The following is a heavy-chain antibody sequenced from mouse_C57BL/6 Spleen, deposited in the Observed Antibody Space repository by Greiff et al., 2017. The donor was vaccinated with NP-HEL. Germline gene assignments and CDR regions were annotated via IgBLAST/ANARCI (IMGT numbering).Heavy chain of an antibody. J-gene: IGHJ2*01. D-gene: IGHD2-4*01. CDR1: GYTFTSYW. V-gene: IGHV1-52*01. Sequence: QVQLKQPGAELVRPGSSVKLSCKASGYTFTSYWMHWVKQRPIQGLEWIGNIDPSDSETHYNQKFKDKATLTVDKSSSTAYMQRSSLTSEDSAVYYCARMSYDYDPYYFDYWGQGTTLTVSS. CDR3: ARMSYDYDPYYFDY. CDR2: IDPSDSET.